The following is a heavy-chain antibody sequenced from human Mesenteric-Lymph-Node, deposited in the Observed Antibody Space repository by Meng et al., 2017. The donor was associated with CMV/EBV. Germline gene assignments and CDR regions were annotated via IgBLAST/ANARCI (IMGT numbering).Heavy chain of an antibody. CDR2: IYYSGST. V-gene: IGHV4-59*04. D-gene: IGHD2-15*01. CDR3: TRHLPSTSKAVDY. CDR1: GGSISSYY. Sequence: SETLSLTCTVSGGSISSYYWSWIRQPPGKGLEWIGTIYYSGSTYYNPSLKSRVTISIDTSKNQFSLRLNSVTAADTAVYYCTRHLPSTSKAVDYWGQGTLVTVSS. J-gene: IGHJ4*02.